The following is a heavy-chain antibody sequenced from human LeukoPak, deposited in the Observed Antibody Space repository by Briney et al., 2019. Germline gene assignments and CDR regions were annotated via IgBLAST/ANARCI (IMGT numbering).Heavy chain of an antibody. CDR3: AREAHRGSSGYYSNFDY. CDR2: IYQCGST. J-gene: IGHJ4*02. D-gene: IGHD3-22*01. CDR1: GCSINSGGYC. V-gene: IGHV4-31*02. Sequence: PSVTLSLNCTVSGCSINSGGYCWRWLRQHPGKILEWIGYIYQCGSTYYTPYLKRRVTITVDTSKNQFSLKLSSVTAADTAVYYCAREAHRGSSGYYSNFDYWGQGTLVTVSS.